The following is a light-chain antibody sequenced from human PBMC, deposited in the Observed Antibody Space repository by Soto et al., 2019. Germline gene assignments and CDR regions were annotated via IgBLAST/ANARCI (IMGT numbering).Light chain of an antibody. CDR1: TSDIGGYNY. CDR2: DVS. J-gene: IGLJ2*01. CDR3: NSYGASSTL. Sequence: QSVLTQPASVSGSPGQSITISCTGSTSDIGGYNYVSWYQQHPGKAPKLLIYDVSYRPSGISDRFSGSKSGNTASLTISGLQPEDEADYYCNSYGASSTLFGGGTKLTVL. V-gene: IGLV2-14*03.